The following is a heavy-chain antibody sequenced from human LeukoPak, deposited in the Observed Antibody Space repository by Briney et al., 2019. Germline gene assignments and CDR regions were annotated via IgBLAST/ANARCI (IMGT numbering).Heavy chain of an antibody. Sequence: GGSLRLSCAASGFTFSSYAMSWVRQAPGKGLEWVPAISGSGGSTYYADSVKGRFTISRDNSKNTLYLQMNSLRAEDTAVYYCAKEVRGSSYYYGMDVWGQGTTVTVSS. CDR1: GFTFSSYA. J-gene: IGHJ6*02. V-gene: IGHV3-23*01. D-gene: IGHD3-10*01. CDR2: ISGSGGST. CDR3: AKEVRGSSYYYGMDV.